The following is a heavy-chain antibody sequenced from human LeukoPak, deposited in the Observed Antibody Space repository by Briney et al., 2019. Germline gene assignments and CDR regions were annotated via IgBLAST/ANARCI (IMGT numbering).Heavy chain of an antibody. V-gene: IGHV3-74*01. J-gene: IGHJ4*02. Sequence: QPGGSLRLSCAASGFTFSSYWMHWVRHATGEGLVWVSRISSDGSRTSYADSEERLFTTTRDNANNTLYLQMNRRRAENTAVYCCESGGDRGSPVSYWGQGTLVTVSS. CDR2: ISSDGSRT. CDR1: GFTFSSYW. CDR3: ESGGDRGSPVSY. D-gene: IGHD3-16*01.